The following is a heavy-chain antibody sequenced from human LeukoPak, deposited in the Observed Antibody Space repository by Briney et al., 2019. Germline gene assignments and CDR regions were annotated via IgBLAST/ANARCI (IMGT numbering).Heavy chain of an antibody. D-gene: IGHD4-17*01. CDR2: IKSKTDGGTT. CDR1: GFTFSNAW. V-gene: IGHV3-15*01. CDR3: TTHASHDYGDSYAFDI. J-gene: IGHJ3*02. Sequence: GGSLRLSCAASGFTFSNAWMSWVRQAPGKGLEWVGRIKSKTDGGTTDYAAPVKGRFTISRDDSKNTLYLQMNSLKTEDTAVYYCTTHASHDYGDSYAFDIWGQGTMVTVSS.